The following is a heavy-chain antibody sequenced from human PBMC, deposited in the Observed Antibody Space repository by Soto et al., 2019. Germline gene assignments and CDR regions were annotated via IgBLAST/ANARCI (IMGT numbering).Heavy chain of an antibody. V-gene: IGHV1-2*02. D-gene: IGHD3-3*01. CDR1: GYTFTGYY. CDR3: SVSIFGVVHY. CDR2: INPNSGGT. Sequence: GASVKVSCKASGYTFTGYYMHWVRQAPGQGLEWMGWINPNSGGTNYAQKFQGRVTMTRDTSISTAYMEMNSLRAEDTAMYYCSVSIFGVVHYWGQGTLVTVSS. J-gene: IGHJ4*02.